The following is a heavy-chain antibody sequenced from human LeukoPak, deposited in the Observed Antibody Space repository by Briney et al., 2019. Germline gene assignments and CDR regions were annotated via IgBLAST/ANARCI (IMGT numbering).Heavy chain of an antibody. J-gene: IGHJ3*02. Sequence: GGSLRLSCAASGYTFSSYGMHWVRQAPGKGLEWVAFIRYDGSNKYYADSVKGRFTISRDNSKNTLYLQMNSLRAEDTAVYYCARSLRNAFDIWGQGTMVTVSS. D-gene: IGHD3-3*01. V-gene: IGHV3-30*02. CDR1: GYTFSSYG. CDR2: IRYDGSNK. CDR3: ARSLRNAFDI.